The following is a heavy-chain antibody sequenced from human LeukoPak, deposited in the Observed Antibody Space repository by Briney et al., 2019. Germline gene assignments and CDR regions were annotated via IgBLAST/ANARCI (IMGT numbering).Heavy chain of an antibody. J-gene: IGHJ4*02. CDR2: INPNSGGT. CDR3: AREELSGSSTSCCSGLGY. V-gene: IGHV1-2*02. CDR1: GYTFSDYY. Sequence: ASVKVSCKASGYTFSDYYMHWVRQAPGQGLEWMGWINPNSGGTNYAQKFQGRVTMTRDTSISTASMELSRLRSDDTAVHYCAREELSGSSTSCCSGLGYWGQGALVTVSS. D-gene: IGHD2-2*01.